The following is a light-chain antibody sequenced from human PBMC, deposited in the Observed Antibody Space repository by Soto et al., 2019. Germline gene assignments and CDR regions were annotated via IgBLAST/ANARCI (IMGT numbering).Light chain of an antibody. Sequence: QSALTQPASVSGSPGQSITISCTGTSSDVGNYNLVSWYQQHPGKAPKLMMYEGTERPSGVSNRFAGSKSGNKASLTISGLQAEDEADYYCCSYAGGGTYVFGPGTKLTVL. CDR1: SSDVGNYNL. CDR2: EGT. CDR3: CSYAGGGTYV. J-gene: IGLJ1*01. V-gene: IGLV2-23*01.